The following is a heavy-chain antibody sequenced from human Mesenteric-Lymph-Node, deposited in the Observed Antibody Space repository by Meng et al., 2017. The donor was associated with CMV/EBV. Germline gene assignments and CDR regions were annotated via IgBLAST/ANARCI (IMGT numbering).Heavy chain of an antibody. CDR3: ARIRGSSVVDY. Sequence: GPLRPSCAVHGGSSSGYYWSWTRQPPGKGLEWIRCIYHSESTNYNPSLKSRVTVSIDTSKKQFSLELSSVAAADTAVYCCARIRGSSVVDYWGQGTLVTVSS. CDR2: IYHSEST. D-gene: IGHD6-6*01. CDR1: GGSSSGYY. V-gene: IGHV4-34*11. J-gene: IGHJ4*02.